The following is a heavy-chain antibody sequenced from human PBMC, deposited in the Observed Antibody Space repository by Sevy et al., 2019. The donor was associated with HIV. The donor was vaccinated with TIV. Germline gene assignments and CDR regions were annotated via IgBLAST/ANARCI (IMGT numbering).Heavy chain of an antibody. CDR1: GFSFSYYG. D-gene: IGHD3-3*01. J-gene: IGHJ5*01. CDR2: IWYDGSYE. CDR3: AKTFAIFGVLMSPDFDS. V-gene: IGHV3-33*06. Sequence: RLSCIGSGFSFSYYGMHWVRQAPGKGLEWVAVIWYDGSYEYYADSVKGRFTISRDNAKSTLYLQMNSLRAEDTAVYYCAKTFAIFGVLMSPDFDSWGQGTLVTVSS.